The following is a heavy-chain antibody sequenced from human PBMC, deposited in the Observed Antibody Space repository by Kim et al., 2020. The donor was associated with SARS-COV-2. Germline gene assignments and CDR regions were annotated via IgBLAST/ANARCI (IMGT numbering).Heavy chain of an antibody. Sequence: SETLSLTCTVSGGSMSSYYWSWIRQPPGKGLEWIGYIYYSGTTYYNPSLKSRVTVSLDTSKKQFSLTLNSVTAADTAVYYCVRRLAAGTENVDPWGQGT. CDR1: GGSMSSYY. V-gene: IGHV4-59*13. CDR3: VRRLAAGTENVDP. J-gene: IGHJ5*02. CDR2: IYYSGTT. D-gene: IGHD6-13*01.